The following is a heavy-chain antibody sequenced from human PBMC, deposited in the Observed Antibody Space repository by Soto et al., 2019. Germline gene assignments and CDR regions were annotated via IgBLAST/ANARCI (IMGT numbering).Heavy chain of an antibody. CDR2: IYYSGST. D-gene: IGHD2-2*01. Sequence: QLQLQESGPGLVKPSETLSLTCTVSGGSISSSSYYWGWIRQPPGKGLEWIGSIYYSGSTYYNPSLKSRVTISVDTSKNQFSLKLSSVTAADTAVYYCARHGVRSYCSSTSCPNDAFDIWGQGTMVTVSS. V-gene: IGHV4-39*01. CDR1: GGSISSSSYY. J-gene: IGHJ3*02. CDR3: ARHGVRSYCSSTSCPNDAFDI.